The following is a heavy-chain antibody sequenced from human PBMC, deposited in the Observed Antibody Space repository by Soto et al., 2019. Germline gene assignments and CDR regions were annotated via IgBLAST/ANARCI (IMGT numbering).Heavy chain of an antibody. D-gene: IGHD6-13*01. CDR2: ITGSGNTI. Sequence: PGGSLRLSCVASGFTFSSYSMNWVRQAPGKGLEWVSYITGSGNTIYYADSVRGRFTISRDNARNSLYLQMNSLTDEDTAVYYCARRAATGTSWFDPWGQGTLVTVSS. CDR3: ARRAATGTSWFDP. CDR1: GFTFSSYS. V-gene: IGHV3-48*02. J-gene: IGHJ5*02.